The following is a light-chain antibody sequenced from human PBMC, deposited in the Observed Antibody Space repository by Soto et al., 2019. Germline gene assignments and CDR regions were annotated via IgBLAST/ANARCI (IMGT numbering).Light chain of an antibody. V-gene: IGLV1-44*01. Sequence: QSALTQPPSESGTPGQRVTISCSGSRSNIGSNTVNWYQHVPGTAPKLLISSDNQRPSGLPDRFSGSKSGTSASLAISGLQSADEADYYCATWDDSLNGVVFGGGTKLTVL. CDR2: SDN. CDR3: ATWDDSLNGVV. CDR1: RSNIGSNT. J-gene: IGLJ2*01.